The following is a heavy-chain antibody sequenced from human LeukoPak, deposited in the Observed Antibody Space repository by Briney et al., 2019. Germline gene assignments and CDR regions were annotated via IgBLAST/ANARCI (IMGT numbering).Heavy chain of an antibody. J-gene: IGHJ4*02. Sequence: PSETLSLTCTVSGGSVSSDSYYWSWIRQPPGKKLEWIGYIYNSGNTNYNPSLKSRVTMSVDTSKNQFSLKLSSVTAADTAVYYCARDIYGGNGNFDYWGQGTLVTVSS. CDR3: ARDIYGGNGNFDY. D-gene: IGHD4-23*01. CDR1: GGSVSSDSYY. V-gene: IGHV4-61*01. CDR2: IYNSGNT.